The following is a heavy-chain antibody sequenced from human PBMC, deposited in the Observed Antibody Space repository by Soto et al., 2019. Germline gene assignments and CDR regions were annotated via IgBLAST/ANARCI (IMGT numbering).Heavy chain of an antibody. CDR2: IIPIFGTA. CDR3: ARVTYSGSLIMLFDI. J-gene: IGHJ3*02. CDR1: GGTFSSYA. V-gene: IGHV1-69*06. D-gene: IGHD1-26*01. Sequence: QVQLVQSGAEVKKPGSSVKVSCKASGGTFSSYAISWVRQAPGQGLEWMGGIIPIFGTANYAQKFQGRVTITAEKSTSTDYMELSSLRSEDTAVYYCARVTYSGSLIMLFDIWGQGTMVTVSS.